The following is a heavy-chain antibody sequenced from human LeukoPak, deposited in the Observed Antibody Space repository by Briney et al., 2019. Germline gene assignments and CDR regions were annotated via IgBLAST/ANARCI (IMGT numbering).Heavy chain of an antibody. CDR2: INHSGST. D-gene: IGHD6-19*01. CDR3: ARSLKQWLVFDAFDI. V-gene: IGHV4-34*01. CDR1: GGSFSGYY. Sequence: SETLSLTCAVYGGSFSGYYWSWIRQPPGKGLEWIGEINHSGSTNYNPSLKSRVTISVGTSKNQFSLKLSSVTAADTAVYYCARSLKQWLVFDAFDIWGQGTMVTVSS. J-gene: IGHJ3*02.